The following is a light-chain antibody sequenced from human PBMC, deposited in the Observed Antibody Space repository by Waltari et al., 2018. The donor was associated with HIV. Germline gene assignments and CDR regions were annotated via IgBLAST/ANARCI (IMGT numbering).Light chain of an antibody. CDR1: SPNLRSHF. CDR3: GTWDTSLNAGV. CDR2: DNN. Sequence: QSVLTQPPSVSAAPGHNVTISCSGSSPNLRSHFLSWYRQLPGTAPKLLIYDNNKRPSGIPDRFSGSKSGTSATLGITGLQTGDEADYYCGTWDTSLNAGVFAGGTNLTVL. V-gene: IGLV1-51*01. J-gene: IGLJ3*02.